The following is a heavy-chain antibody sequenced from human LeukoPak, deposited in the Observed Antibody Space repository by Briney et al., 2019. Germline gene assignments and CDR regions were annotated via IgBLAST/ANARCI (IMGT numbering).Heavy chain of an antibody. Sequence: PGGSLRLSCATSGFTVSTNYMSWVRQAPGKGLEWVSVIYSGGSTYYADSVKGRFTISRDNSKNTLYLQMNSLRAEDTAVYYCARLYSSSSGLRASDYWGQGTLVTVSS. D-gene: IGHD6-6*01. CDR1: GFTVSTNY. J-gene: IGHJ4*02. CDR2: IYSGGST. V-gene: IGHV3-66*04. CDR3: ARLYSSSSGLRASDY.